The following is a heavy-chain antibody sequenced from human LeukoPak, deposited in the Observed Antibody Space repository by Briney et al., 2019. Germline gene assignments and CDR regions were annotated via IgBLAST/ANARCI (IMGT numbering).Heavy chain of an antibody. D-gene: IGHD2-2*01. CDR3: ARGCSSTSCKPL. J-gene: IGHJ3*01. CDR1: GFTFSSYS. CDR2: IGMSSSYI. Sequence: PGGSLRLSCAASGFTFSSYSMNWVRQAPGKGLGWVSSIGMSSSYIYYAESVKDRFTISRDNGKNSLYLRIDSLRAQDTAVYYCARGCSSTSCKPLWGKGKMVSVSS. V-gene: IGHV3-21*01.